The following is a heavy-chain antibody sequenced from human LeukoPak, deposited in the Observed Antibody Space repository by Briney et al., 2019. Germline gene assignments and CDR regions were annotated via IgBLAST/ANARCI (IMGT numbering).Heavy chain of an antibody. V-gene: IGHV1-69*01. Sequence: GASVKVSCKASGGTFSSYAISWVRQAPGQGLEWMGGIIPIFGTANYAQKFQGRVTITADESTSTAYMELSSLRSEDTAVYYCARESGRRYSSSVSRGYYYYMDVWGKGTTVTVSS. J-gene: IGHJ6*03. CDR3: ARESGRRYSSSVSRGYYYYMDV. CDR1: GGTFSSYA. CDR2: IIPIFGTA. D-gene: IGHD6-6*01.